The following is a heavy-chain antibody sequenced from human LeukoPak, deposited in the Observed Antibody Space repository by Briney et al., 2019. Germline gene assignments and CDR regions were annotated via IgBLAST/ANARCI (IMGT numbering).Heavy chain of an antibody. CDR1: GFTFSSYA. CDR2: ISGSGGST. D-gene: IGHD2-2*01. V-gene: IGHV3-23*01. CDR3: AKDDRRYCSSTSCLDSFDP. Sequence: PGESLRLSCGASGFTFSSYAMSWVRQAPGKGLEWVSAISGSGGSTYYADSVKGRFTISRDNSKNTLHLQMNSLRAEDTAVYYCAKDDRRYCSSTSCLDSFDPWGQGTLVTVSS. J-gene: IGHJ5*02.